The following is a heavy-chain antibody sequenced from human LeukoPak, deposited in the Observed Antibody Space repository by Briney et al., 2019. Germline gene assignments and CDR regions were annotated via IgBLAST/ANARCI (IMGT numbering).Heavy chain of an antibody. CDR2: MNPNNART. CDR1: GYTFSSND. Sequence: GASVKVSCKASGYTFSSNDFNWVRQAAGQGLEWMGWMNPNNARTGYAEKFQGRVTMTRDTSTSTAYMELSSLTPEDTAVYFCARGRRMGYIYVLDYWGQGTLVTVSS. D-gene: IGHD5-18*01. V-gene: IGHV1-8*01. CDR3: ARGRRMGYIYVLDY. J-gene: IGHJ4*02.